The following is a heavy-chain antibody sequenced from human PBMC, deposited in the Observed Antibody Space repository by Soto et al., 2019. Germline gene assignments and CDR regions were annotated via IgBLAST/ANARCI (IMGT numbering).Heavy chain of an antibody. CDR2: IIPILGIA. CDR1: GGTFSSYT. CDR3: ATSGVVVPAAMRGLDY. D-gene: IGHD2-2*01. Sequence: QVQLVQSGAEVKKPGSSVKVSCKASGGTFSSYTISWVRQAPGQGLEWMGRIIPILGIANYAQKFQGRVTITADKSTSTAYMELSSLRSEDKAVYSCATSGVVVPAAMRGLDYWGQGTLVTVSS. V-gene: IGHV1-69*02. J-gene: IGHJ4*02.